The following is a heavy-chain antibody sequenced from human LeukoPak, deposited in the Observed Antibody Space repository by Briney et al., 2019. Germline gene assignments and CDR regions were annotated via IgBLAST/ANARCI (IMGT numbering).Heavy chain of an antibody. V-gene: IGHV4-34*01. CDR1: GGSFSGYY. D-gene: IGHD5-24*01. J-gene: IGHJ6*03. CDR2: INHSGST. Sequence: SSETLSLTCAVYGGSFSGYYWSWIRQPPGKGLEWIGEINHSGSTNYNPSLKSRVTISVDTSKNQFSLKLSSVTAADTAVYYCARAPVEMATIWYYYYMDVWGKGTTVTVSS. CDR3: ARAPVEMATIWYYYYMDV.